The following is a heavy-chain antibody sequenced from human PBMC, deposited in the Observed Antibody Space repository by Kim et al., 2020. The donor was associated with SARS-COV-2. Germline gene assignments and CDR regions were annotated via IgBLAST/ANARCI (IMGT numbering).Heavy chain of an antibody. CDR2: INAGNGNT. Sequence: ASVKVSCKASGYTFTSYAMHWVRQAPGQRLEWMGWINAGNGNTKYSQKFQGRVTITRDTSASTAYMELSSLRSEDTAVYYCARGFIAAAAPTGYWGQGTLVTVSS. CDR1: GYTFTSYA. J-gene: IGHJ4*02. CDR3: ARGFIAAAAPTGY. D-gene: IGHD6-13*01. V-gene: IGHV1-3*01.